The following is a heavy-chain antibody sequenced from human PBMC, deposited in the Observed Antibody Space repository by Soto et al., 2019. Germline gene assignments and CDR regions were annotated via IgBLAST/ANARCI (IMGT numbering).Heavy chain of an antibody. CDR3: ARGFLDIVVVPGNWFDP. V-gene: IGHV4-34*01. Sequence: SETLSLTCAVYGGSFSGYGLSWIRQPPGKGLEWIGEINHSGSTNYNPSLKSRVTISVDTSKNQFSLKLSSVTAADTAVYYCARGFLDIVVVPGNWFDPWGQGTLVTVSS. CDR2: INHSGST. J-gene: IGHJ5*02. CDR1: GGSFSGYG. D-gene: IGHD2-2*01.